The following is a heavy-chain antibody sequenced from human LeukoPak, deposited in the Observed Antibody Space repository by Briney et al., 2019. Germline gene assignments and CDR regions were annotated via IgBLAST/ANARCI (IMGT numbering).Heavy chain of an antibody. Sequence: SETLSLTCTVSGGSVSSGSYYWSWIRQPPGKGLEWIGCIYYSGSTNYNPSLKSRVTISVDTSKNQFSLKLSSVTAADTAVYYCARDRYDFWSGFRDNWFDPWGQGTLVTVSS. CDR2: IYYSGST. J-gene: IGHJ5*02. CDR1: GGSVSSGSYY. D-gene: IGHD3-3*01. CDR3: ARDRYDFWSGFRDNWFDP. V-gene: IGHV4-61*01.